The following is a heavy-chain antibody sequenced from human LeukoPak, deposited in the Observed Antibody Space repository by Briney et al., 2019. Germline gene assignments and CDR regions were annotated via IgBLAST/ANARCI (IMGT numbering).Heavy chain of an antibody. J-gene: IGHJ4*02. CDR1: GYTFTRYV. V-gene: IGHV1-8*01. D-gene: IGHD6-19*01. Sequence: VAAVKVSFKGSGYTFTRYVINWVRQATGQGLEWVGGRNPNSGNTGYAQKLQGRVTMTRNTSISTAYMELSSLRSEDTGVYYCASGAVAGFDYWRQGTLVTVCS. CDR3: ASGAVAGFDY. CDR2: RNPNSGNT.